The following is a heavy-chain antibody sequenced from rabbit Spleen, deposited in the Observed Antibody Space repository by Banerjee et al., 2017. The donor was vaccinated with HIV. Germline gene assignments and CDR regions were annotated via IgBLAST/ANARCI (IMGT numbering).Heavy chain of an antibody. CDR1: GFSFSSNAY. D-gene: IGHD2-1*01. V-gene: IGHV1S40*01. CDR2: IYAGNSGRI. CDR3: ASTVGGDNRFNL. Sequence: QSLEESGGDLVKPGASLTLTCKASGFSFSSNAYMTWVRQAPGKGLEWIACIYAGNSGRIYYASWAKGRFTISKTSSTTVTLQMTSLTAADTATYFCASTVGGDNRFNLWGPGTLVTVS. J-gene: IGHJ4*01.